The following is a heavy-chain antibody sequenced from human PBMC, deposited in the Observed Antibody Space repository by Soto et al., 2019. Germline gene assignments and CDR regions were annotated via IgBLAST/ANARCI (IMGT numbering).Heavy chain of an antibody. CDR2: IRGRGGST. D-gene: IGHD6-19*01. J-gene: IGHJ4*02. V-gene: IGHV3-23*01. CDR1: GFTVSSYA. Sequence: EVPLLESGGGLVKPGGSLRLSCAAAGFTVSSYAMSWVRQAQGKGLEWVSGIRGRGGSTNYADSVRGRLTMSRDNSKKTLYLQMHSLRAEDTAVYYCANESGASSGWFAYWGQGTRVNVSS. CDR3: ANESGASSGWFAY.